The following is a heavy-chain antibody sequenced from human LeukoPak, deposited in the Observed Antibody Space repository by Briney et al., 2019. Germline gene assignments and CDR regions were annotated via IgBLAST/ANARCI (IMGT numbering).Heavy chain of an antibody. J-gene: IGHJ4*02. Sequence: PSETLSLTCSVSGGSISSGGYYWSWIRQPPGKGLEWIGYIYHSGSTYYNPSLKSRVTISVDRSKNQFSLKLSSVTAADTAVYYCARFSTYCSSTSCYERAYDYWGQGTLVTVSS. CDR2: IYHSGST. CDR3: ARFSTYCSSTSCYERAYDY. V-gene: IGHV4-30-2*01. D-gene: IGHD2-2*01. CDR1: GGSISSGGYY.